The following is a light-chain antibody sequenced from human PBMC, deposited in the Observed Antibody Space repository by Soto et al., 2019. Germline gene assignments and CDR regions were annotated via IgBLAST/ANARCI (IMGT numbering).Light chain of an antibody. Sequence: QSVLPQPASVTGFPGQSITISCTGTSSDVGSYNLISWYQQYPGKAPKLMIYEVSKRPSGVSNRFSGSKSGNTASLTISGLQAEDEADYYCCSYAGSSTFYVFGTGTKVTVL. CDR3: CSYAGSSTFYV. CDR1: SSDVGSYNL. V-gene: IGLV2-23*02. CDR2: EVS. J-gene: IGLJ1*01.